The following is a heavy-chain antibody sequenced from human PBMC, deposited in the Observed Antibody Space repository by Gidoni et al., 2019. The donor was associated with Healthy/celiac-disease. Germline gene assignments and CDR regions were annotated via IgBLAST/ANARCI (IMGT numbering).Heavy chain of an antibody. J-gene: IGHJ4*02. V-gene: IGHV3-23*04. Sequence: EVQLVESGGGLVQPGWSLRLSCAASGFPFRSYAMSWVRQAPGKGLEWDSAISGSGGSTYYADTVNGRFNISRDNSKNTLYLQMNSLRAEDTAVYYCAKDHGGGWHSRGDYWGQGTLVTVSS. D-gene: IGHD6-19*01. CDR2: ISGSGGST. CDR3: AKDHGGGWHSRGDY. CDR1: GFPFRSYA.